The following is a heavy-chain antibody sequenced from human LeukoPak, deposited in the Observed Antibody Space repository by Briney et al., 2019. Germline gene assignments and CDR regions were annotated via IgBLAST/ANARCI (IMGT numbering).Heavy chain of an antibody. CDR3: ARRRYSSGWYSGYWFDP. CDR2: INHSGST. J-gene: IGHJ5*02. D-gene: IGHD6-19*01. V-gene: IGHV4-34*01. Sequence: PSETLSLTCAVYGGSFSGYCWSWIRQPPGKGLEWIGEINHSGSTNYNPSLKSRVTISVDTSKNQFSLKLSSVTAADTAVYYCARRRYSSGWYSGYWFDPWGQGTLVTVSS. CDR1: GGSFSGYC.